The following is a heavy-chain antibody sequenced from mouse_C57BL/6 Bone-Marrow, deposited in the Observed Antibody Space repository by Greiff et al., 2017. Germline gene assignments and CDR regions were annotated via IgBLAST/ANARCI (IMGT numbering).Heavy chain of an antibody. J-gene: IGHJ3*01. CDR2: ISSGGSYT. Sequence: VHVKQSGGDLVKPGGSLKLSCAASGFTFSSYGMSWVRQTPDKRLEWVATISSGGSYTYYPDSVKGRFTISRDNAKNTLYLQMSSLKSEDTAMYYCARQRYYGIAWFAYWGQGTLVTVSA. CDR1: GFTFSSYG. CDR3: ARQRYYGIAWFAY. D-gene: IGHD1-1*01. V-gene: IGHV5-6*01.